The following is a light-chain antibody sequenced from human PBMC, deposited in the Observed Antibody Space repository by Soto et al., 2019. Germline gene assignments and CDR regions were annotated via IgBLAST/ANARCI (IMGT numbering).Light chain of an antibody. CDR3: CSYAGSSTYVV. Sequence: QSALTQPASVSGAPGQSITISCTGTSSDVGSYNLVSWYQHHPGKAPKLMIYEVSKRPSGVSNRVSGSKSGNTASLTISGLQSEDEDDYYCCSYAGSSTYVVFGGGTKLTVL. V-gene: IGLV2-23*02. CDR2: EVS. CDR1: SSDVGSYNL. J-gene: IGLJ2*01.